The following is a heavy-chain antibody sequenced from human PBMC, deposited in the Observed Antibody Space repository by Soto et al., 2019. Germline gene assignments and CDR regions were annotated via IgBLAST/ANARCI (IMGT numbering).Heavy chain of an antibody. CDR2: IWYDGSNK. Sequence: QVQLVESGGGVVQPGRSLRLSCAASGFTFSSYGMHWVRQAPGKGLEWVAVIWYDGSNKYYADSVKGRFTISRDNSKNRLDLQMNSLRAEDTAVYYCARWGIAAGDYWGQGTLVTVSS. V-gene: IGHV3-33*01. D-gene: IGHD6-13*01. CDR1: GFTFSSYG. CDR3: ARWGIAAGDY. J-gene: IGHJ4*02.